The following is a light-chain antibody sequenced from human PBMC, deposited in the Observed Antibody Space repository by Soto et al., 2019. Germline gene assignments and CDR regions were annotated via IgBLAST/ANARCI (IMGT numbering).Light chain of an antibody. CDR2: DVS. CDR3: SSFTTSSTAV. Sequence: QSVLTQRASGSGSPGQSITISCTGSSSDVGAYNYVSWYQQHPGKAPKLMIYDVSDRPSGVSNRFSASKSGNTASLTISGLQAEDEAEYYCSSFTTSSTAVFGTGTKVTVL. CDR1: SSDVGAYNY. J-gene: IGLJ1*01. V-gene: IGLV2-14*01.